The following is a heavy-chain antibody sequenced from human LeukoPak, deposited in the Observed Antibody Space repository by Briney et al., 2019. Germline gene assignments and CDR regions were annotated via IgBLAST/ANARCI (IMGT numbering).Heavy chain of an antibody. J-gene: IGHJ4*02. Sequence: PGGSLRLSCAASGFTFDDYAMHWVRQAPGKGLEWVSGISWNSGSIGYAGSVKGRFTISRDNAKNSLYLQMNSLRAEDTALYYCAKDKLDIVATITIGYFDYWGQGTLVTVSS. D-gene: IGHD5-12*01. CDR1: GFTFDDYA. CDR2: ISWNSGSI. V-gene: IGHV3-9*01. CDR3: AKDKLDIVATITIGYFDY.